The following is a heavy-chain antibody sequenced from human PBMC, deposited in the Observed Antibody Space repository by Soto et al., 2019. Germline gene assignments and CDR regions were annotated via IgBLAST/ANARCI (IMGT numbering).Heavy chain of an antibody. V-gene: IGHV1-69*12. J-gene: IGHJ5*02. D-gene: IGHD6-13*01. CDR2: IIPIFGTA. CDR1: GGTFSSYA. Sequence: QVQLVQSGAEVKKPGSSVKVSCKASGGTFSSYAISWVRQAPGQGLEWMGGIIPIFGTANYAQKFQGRVTITADEYTSTAYMELSSLRSEDTAVYYCARRGGSGDYAAASLDNWFDPWGQGTLVTVSS. CDR3: ARRGGSGDYAAASLDNWFDP.